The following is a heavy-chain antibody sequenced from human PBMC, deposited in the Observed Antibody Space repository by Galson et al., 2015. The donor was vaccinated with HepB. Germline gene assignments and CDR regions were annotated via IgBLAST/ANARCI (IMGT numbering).Heavy chain of an antibody. CDR2: ISYTSNTI. J-gene: IGHJ6*02. CDR3: ARVRHLGMERLYYYAMDV. CDR1: GFTFSNYA. Sequence: SLRLSCAASGFTFSNYAMNWVRQAPGKGLEWISYISYTSNTIYYADSVKGRFAISRDNARGSLYLQMNSLRAEDMAVYYCARVRHLGMERLYYYAMDVWGQGTTVTVSS. V-gene: IGHV3-48*01. D-gene: IGHD1-1*01.